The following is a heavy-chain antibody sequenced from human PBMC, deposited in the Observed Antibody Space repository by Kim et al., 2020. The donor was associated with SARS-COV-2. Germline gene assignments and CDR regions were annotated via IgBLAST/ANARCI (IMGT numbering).Heavy chain of an antibody. CDR1: GGTFSSYA. Sequence: SVKVSCKASGGTFSSYAISWVRQAPGQGLEWMGGIIPIFGTANYAQKFQGRVTITADESTSTAYMELSSLRSEDTAVYYCARDWHSPASQQSSYYDFWSGCFDPWGQGTLVTVSS. D-gene: IGHD3-3*01. CDR3: ARDWHSPASQQSSYYDFWSGCFDP. V-gene: IGHV1-69*13. J-gene: IGHJ5*02. CDR2: IIPIFGTA.